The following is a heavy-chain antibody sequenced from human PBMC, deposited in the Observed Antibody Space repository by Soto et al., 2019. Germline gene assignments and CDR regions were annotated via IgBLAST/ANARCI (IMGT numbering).Heavy chain of an antibody. CDR2: IYPGDSDT. D-gene: IGHD3-3*01. CDR3: ARQEQYYDFWSGYPGPWFDP. CDR1: GYSFTSYW. Sequence: GESLKISCKGSGYSFTSYWVGWVRQMPGKGLEWMGIIYPGDSDTRYSPSFQGQVTISADKSISTAYLQWSSLKASDTAMYYCARQEQYYDFWSGYPGPWFDPWGQGTLVTVSS. V-gene: IGHV5-51*01. J-gene: IGHJ5*02.